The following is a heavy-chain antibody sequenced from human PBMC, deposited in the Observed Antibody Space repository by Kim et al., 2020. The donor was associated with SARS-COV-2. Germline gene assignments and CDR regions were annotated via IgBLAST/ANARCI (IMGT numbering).Heavy chain of an antibody. V-gene: IGHV5-10-1*01. Sequence: PSVQGHVTISADKSITTAYLQWSSLKASDTAMYYCARHYYGSGSKGYFDLWGRGTLVTVSS. D-gene: IGHD3-10*01. CDR3: ARHYYGSGSKGYFDL. J-gene: IGHJ2*01.